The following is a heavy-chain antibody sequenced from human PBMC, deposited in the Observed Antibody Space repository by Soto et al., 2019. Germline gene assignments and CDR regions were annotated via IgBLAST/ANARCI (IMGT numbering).Heavy chain of an antibody. J-gene: IGHJ3*02. D-gene: IGHD6-6*01. V-gene: IGHV3-23*01. CDR3: AKDRNPWSSSFSVLSFVFDI. CDR2: ISGSGGST. CDR1: GFTFSSYA. Sequence: GGSLRLSCAASGFTFSSYAMSWVRQAPGKGLEWVSAISGSGGSTYYADSVKGRFTISRDNSKNTLYLQMNSLRAEDTAVYYCAKDRNPWSSSFSVLSFVFDIWGQGTMVTVSS.